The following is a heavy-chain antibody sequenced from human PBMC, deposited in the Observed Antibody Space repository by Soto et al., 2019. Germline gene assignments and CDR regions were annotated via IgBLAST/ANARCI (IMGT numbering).Heavy chain of an antibody. CDR1: NAPISTRKW. D-gene: IGHD3-10*01. CDR3: ASKFGELLADAFDI. J-gene: IGHJ3*02. V-gene: IGHV4-4*02. CDR2: IYHSESI. Sequence: SETLSLTCTLSNAPISTRKWGTWFRQTPGKGMEWNGEIYHSESIKHNPSHKRRVTMTLDKTKNQYKMKKKTVTAADTAVYYCASKFGELLADAFDIWGQGTVVT.